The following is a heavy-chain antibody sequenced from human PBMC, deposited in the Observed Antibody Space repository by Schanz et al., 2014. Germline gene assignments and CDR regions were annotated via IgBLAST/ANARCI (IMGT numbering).Heavy chain of an antibody. CDR2: IWFDGTNK. CDR3: ARDQYYFGSGNPFDI. CDR1: GFTLISYG. D-gene: IGHD3-10*01. J-gene: IGHJ3*02. Sequence: QVPLVESGGGVVQPGRSLRLSCSASGFTLISYGMHWVRQAPGKGLEWLAVIWFDGTNKYNADSVKGRFTISRDTSKNTLYLLLNSLRAEDTAVYYCARDQYYFGSGNPFDIWGQGTMVTVSS. V-gene: IGHV3-33*01.